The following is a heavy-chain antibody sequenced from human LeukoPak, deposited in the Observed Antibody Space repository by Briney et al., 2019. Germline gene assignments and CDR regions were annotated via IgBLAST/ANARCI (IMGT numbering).Heavy chain of an antibody. V-gene: IGHV6-1*01. CDR1: GDTVSSNTAA. CDR2: TYYRSKWNN. J-gene: IGHJ6*02. CDR3: TRQRSTSTDYYGMDV. D-gene: IGHD6-6*01. Sequence: SQTLSLTCAISGDTVSSNTAAWNWIRQSPSRGLEWLGRTYYRSKWNNDYAVSVQNRITINPDTSKNQFSLQLKSATPEDTAVYYCTRQRSTSTDYYGMDVWGQETTVTVSS.